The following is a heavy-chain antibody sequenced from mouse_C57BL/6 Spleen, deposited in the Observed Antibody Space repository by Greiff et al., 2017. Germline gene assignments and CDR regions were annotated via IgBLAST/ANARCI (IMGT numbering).Heavy chain of an antibody. CDR2: IRNKANGYTT. CDR3: ARPIIYYGSLYCDY. Sequence: DVMLVESGGGLVQPGGSLSLSCAASGFTFTDYYMSWVRQPPGQALEWLGFIRNKANGYTTEYSASVKGRFTISRENSQSILYLQMNALRAEDSATYYCARPIIYYGSLYCDYWGQGTTLTVSS. D-gene: IGHD2-2*01. V-gene: IGHV7-3*01. J-gene: IGHJ2*01. CDR1: GFTFTDYY.